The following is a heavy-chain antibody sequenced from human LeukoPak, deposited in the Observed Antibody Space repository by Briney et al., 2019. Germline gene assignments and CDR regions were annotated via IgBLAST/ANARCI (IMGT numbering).Heavy chain of an antibody. CDR1: GGSISNYY. Sequence: SETLSLTCTVSGGSISNYYWSWIRQPPGKGLEWIGYIYYSGSTNYNPSLKSRVTISVDTSKNQFSLKLSSVTAADTAVYYCARSNNWYSGFNYWGQGTLVTVSS. CDR2: IYYSGST. J-gene: IGHJ4*01. D-gene: IGHD1-1*01. CDR3: ARSNNWYSGFNY. V-gene: IGHV4-59*01.